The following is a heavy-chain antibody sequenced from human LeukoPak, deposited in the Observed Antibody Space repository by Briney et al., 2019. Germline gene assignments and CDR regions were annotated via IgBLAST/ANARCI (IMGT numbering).Heavy chain of an antibody. J-gene: IGHJ4*02. V-gene: IGHV3-7*01. D-gene: IGHD4-17*01. CDR1: GFTFSSHW. Sequence: PGGSLRLSCAGSGFTFSSHWMGWVRQAPGKGLEWLANIKEDGHEKYYVDSVQGRFTISRDNAKNSLFLQTDSLRAEDTAVYFCARHGYYVFDYWGQGTLVTVSS. CDR2: IKEDGHEK. CDR3: ARHGYYVFDY.